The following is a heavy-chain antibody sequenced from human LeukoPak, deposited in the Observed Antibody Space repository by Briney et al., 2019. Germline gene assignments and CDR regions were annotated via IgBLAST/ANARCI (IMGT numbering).Heavy chain of an antibody. J-gene: IGHJ5*02. D-gene: IGHD2-15*01. Sequence: SETLSLTCTVSGGSITSSSYYWGWIRQPPGKGLQWIGSFYYSGSTYYNPSLKSRVTIYVDTSKNQFSLKRNSVTAADTAVYYCARVDCSGGSCYSPLDNWFDPWGQGTLVTVSS. CDR2: FYYSGST. CDR1: GGSITSSSYY. V-gene: IGHV4-39*07. CDR3: ARVDCSGGSCYSPLDNWFDP.